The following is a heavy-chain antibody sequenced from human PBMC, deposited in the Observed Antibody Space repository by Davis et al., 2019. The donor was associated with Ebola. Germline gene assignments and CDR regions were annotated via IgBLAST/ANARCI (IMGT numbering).Heavy chain of an antibody. J-gene: IGHJ6*02. D-gene: IGHD3-10*01. CDR2: ISWNSGSI. CDR1: GFTFDDYA. CDR3: AKDSRGGNYYYYGMDV. Sequence: GGSLRLSCAASGFTFDDYAMHWVRQAPGKGLEWVSGISWNSGSIGYADSVKGRFTISRDNAKNSLYLQMNSLRAEDTALYYCAKDSRGGNYYYYGMDVWGQGTTVTVSS. V-gene: IGHV3-9*01.